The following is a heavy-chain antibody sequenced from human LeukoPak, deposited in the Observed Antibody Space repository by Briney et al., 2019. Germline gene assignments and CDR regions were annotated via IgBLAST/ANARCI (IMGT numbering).Heavy chain of an antibody. Sequence: GGSLRLSCAASGFTFSTYWMSWVRQAPGKGLEWVSYISSSGSTIYYADSVKGRSTISRDNAKNSLYLQMNSLRAEDTAVYYCARVPRGYCSGGSCDWGQGTLVTVSS. V-gene: IGHV3-48*04. CDR3: ARVPRGYCSGGSCD. CDR2: ISSSGSTI. CDR1: GFTFSTYW. D-gene: IGHD2-15*01. J-gene: IGHJ4*02.